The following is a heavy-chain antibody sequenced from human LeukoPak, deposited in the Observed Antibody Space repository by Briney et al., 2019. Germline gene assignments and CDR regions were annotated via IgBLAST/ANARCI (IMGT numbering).Heavy chain of an antibody. V-gene: IGHV4-59*08. CDR3: ARRASPTYYYGMDV. CDR1: GGSISSYY. Sequence: PSETLSLTCTVSGGSISSYYWGWIRQPPGKGLEWIGVIYHSGSTSYNPSLKSRVTISVDTSKNQFSLKLSSVTAADTAVYYCARRASPTYYYGMDVWGQGTTVTVSS. J-gene: IGHJ6*02. CDR2: IYHSGST.